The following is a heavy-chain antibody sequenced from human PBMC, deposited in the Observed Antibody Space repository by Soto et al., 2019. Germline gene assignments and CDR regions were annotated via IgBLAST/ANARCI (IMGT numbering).Heavy chain of an antibody. D-gene: IGHD3-10*01. Sequence: SETLSLTCTVSGGSISSYYWSWIRQPAGKGLEWIGRIYTSGSTNYNPSLKSRVTMSVDTSKNQFSLKLSSVTAADTAVYYCARQVYGSEDTDYGMDVWGQGTTVTVSS. V-gene: IGHV4-4*07. J-gene: IGHJ6*02. CDR3: ARQVYGSEDTDYGMDV. CDR2: IYTSGST. CDR1: GGSISSYY.